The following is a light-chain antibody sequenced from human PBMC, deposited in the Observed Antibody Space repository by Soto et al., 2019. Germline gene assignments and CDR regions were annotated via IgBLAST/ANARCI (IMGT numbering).Light chain of an antibody. J-gene: IGKJ1*01. Sequence: DIQMTQSPSSLSASVGDRVTISCRASQSISTYLNWYQQKPGKAPRLLNYAASSVQTGVPPRFSGSGSGTDFTLTISSLRPEDIATYFCQQSNSAPPWTFGQGTKVEIK. CDR1: QSISTY. CDR2: AAS. V-gene: IGKV1-39*01. CDR3: QQSNSAPPWT.